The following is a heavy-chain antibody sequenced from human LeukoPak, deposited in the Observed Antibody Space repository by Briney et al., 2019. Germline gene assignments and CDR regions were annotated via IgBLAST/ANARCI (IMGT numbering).Heavy chain of an antibody. V-gene: IGHV1-3*01. CDR3: ARVGTTGTTWWFDP. D-gene: IGHD1-1*01. CDR2: INAGNGNT. CDR1: GYTFSRYA. J-gene: IGHJ5*02. Sequence: ASVKVSCKASGYTFSRYALHWVRQAPGQSLEGMGWINAGNGNTEYSQKFQGRVTITWDTSASTAYMELSSLRSEDTAVYYCARVGTTGTTWWFDPWGQGTLVTVSS.